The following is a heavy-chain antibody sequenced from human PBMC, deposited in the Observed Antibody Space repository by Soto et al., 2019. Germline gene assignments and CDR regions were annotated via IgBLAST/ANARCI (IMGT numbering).Heavy chain of an antibody. Sequence: EMQLVESGGALVKPGGSLRLSCAGSGFSLNNACMSWVRQAPGKGLEWVGRFKSESGGGTTDYAAPVNGRFTIARAEYKSTLYLHMDSLKSEDTAVYYGTATMHSYFWSCYEFYYMDVWGKGTTFSVSS. CDR1: GFSLNNAC. CDR3: TATMHSYFWSCYEFYYMDV. D-gene: IGHD3-3*01. J-gene: IGHJ6*03. CDR2: FKSESGGGTT. V-gene: IGHV3-15*02.